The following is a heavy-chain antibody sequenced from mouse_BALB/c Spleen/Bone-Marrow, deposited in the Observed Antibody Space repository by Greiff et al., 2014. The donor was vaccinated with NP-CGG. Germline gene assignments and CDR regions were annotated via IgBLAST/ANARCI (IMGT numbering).Heavy chain of an antibody. V-gene: IGHV14-3*02. D-gene: IGHD2-1*01. J-gene: IGHJ3*01. CDR3: ARDGIFYFAY. Sequence: VQLQQSGAELVKPGASVKLSCTASGFNIKDTYMHWVKQRPEQGLEWIGRIYPADGSIKYDPKFQGKATMTTDKSSSTAYLQLSSLTSEDTAVYYCARDGIFYFAYWGQGTLVTVSA. CDR2: IYPADGSI. CDR1: GFNIKDTY.